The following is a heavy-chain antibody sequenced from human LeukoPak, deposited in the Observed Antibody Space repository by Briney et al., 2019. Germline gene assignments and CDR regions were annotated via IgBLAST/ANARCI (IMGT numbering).Heavy chain of an antibody. CDR2: INPTGTGT. CDR3: AREESGGYFDY. D-gene: IGHD2-8*02. J-gene: IGHJ4*02. V-gene: IGHV1-46*01. Sequence: GASVKVSCKASGYTFTNYYMHWVRQAPGQGLEWMGLINPTGTGTNYAQKFRGRVTLTRDTSTTTVYMELSSVRSEDTAVYYCAREESGGYFDYWGQGTLVTVSS. CDR1: GYTFTNYY.